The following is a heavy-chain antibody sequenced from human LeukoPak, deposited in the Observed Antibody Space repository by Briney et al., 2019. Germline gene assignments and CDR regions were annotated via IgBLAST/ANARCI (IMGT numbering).Heavy chain of an antibody. CDR2: ISSSSSTI. V-gene: IGHV3-48*04. CDR1: GFTFSSYS. D-gene: IGHD2-2*01. CDR3: ILDVWDIVVVPAARRPDFDY. Sequence: GGSLRLSCAASGFTFSSYSMNWVRQAPGKGLEWVSCISSSSSTIYYADSVKGRFTISRDNAKNSLYLQMNSLRAEDTAVYYCILDVWDIVVVPAARRPDFDYWGQGTLVTVSS. J-gene: IGHJ4*02.